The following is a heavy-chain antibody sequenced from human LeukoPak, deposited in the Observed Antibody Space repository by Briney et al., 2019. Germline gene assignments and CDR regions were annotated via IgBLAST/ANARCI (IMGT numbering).Heavy chain of an antibody. CDR3: ARVTGYMIEDYFDY. V-gene: IGHV4-38-2*02. CDR1: GYSISSGSY. Sequence: SETLSLTCTVSGYSISSGSYWGWIRQPPGKGLEWIGSIHHSGSIYNNPSLKGRVTISVDTSKSQFSLKLSSVTAADTAVYYCARVTGYMIEDYFDYWGQGTLVTVSS. D-gene: IGHD3-22*01. J-gene: IGHJ4*02. CDR2: IHHSGSI.